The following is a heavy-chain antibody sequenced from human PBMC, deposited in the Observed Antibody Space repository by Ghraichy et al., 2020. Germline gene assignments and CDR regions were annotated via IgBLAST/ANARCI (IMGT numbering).Heavy chain of an antibody. D-gene: IGHD3-22*01. CDR2: ISYDGKNK. CDR1: GFRFNRHG. CDR3: ARDRWVDSSGYYLSYYFDL. J-gene: IGHJ4*02. V-gene: IGHV3-30*03. Sequence: TCAASGFRFNRHGMHWVRQAPGKGLEWVAVISYDGKNKYYVDSVKGRFTVSRDNAENTVYLQMSSLRLEDTAVYYCARDRWVDSSGYYLSYYFDLWGQGTLVTVSS.